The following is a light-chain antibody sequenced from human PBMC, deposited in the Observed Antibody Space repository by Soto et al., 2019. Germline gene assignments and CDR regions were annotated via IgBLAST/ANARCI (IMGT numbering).Light chain of an antibody. CDR3: QQFVSSPLT. J-gene: IGKJ4*01. Sequence: EIVLTQSPGTLSLSPGERATLSCRASQSVTQNFLAWYQQRPGQSPRLLIYGASNRAAGIPDRFSGSGSGTVFSLTISRLVPEDFAVYYCQQFVSSPLTFGGGTKVDIK. CDR2: GAS. V-gene: IGKV3-20*01. CDR1: QSVTQNF.